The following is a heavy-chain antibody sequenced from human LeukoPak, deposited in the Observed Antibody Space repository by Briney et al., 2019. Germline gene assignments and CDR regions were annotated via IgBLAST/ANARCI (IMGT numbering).Heavy chain of an antibody. Sequence: GGSLRLSCAASGFTFSSNYMSWVRQAPGKGLEWVSGIYSGGSTYYSDSVTGRFTISRDNSKTTLYLQMNSLRAEDTAVYYCARGDFWSGYPTYWGQGTLVTVSS. D-gene: IGHD3-3*01. J-gene: IGHJ4*02. CDR2: IYSGGST. CDR3: ARGDFWSGYPTY. CDR1: GFTFSSNY. V-gene: IGHV3-53*01.